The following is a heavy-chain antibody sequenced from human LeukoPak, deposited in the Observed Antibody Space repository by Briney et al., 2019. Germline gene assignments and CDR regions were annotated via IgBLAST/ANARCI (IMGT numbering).Heavy chain of an antibody. CDR3: ARGGDGYIY. V-gene: IGHV4-34*01. J-gene: IGHJ4*02. D-gene: IGHD5-24*01. Sequence: SETLSLTCAVYGGSFSGYYWSWIRQPPGKGLEWIGEINHSGSTNYNPSLKSRVTIPVDTSKNQFSLKLSSVTAADTAMYYCARGGDGYIYWGQGTLVTVSS. CDR1: GGSFSGYY. CDR2: INHSGST.